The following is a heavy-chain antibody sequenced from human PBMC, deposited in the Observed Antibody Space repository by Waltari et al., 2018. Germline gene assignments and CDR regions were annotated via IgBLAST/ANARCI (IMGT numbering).Heavy chain of an antibody. CDR2: IKSKTDGGTT. D-gene: IGHD1-26*01. CDR1: GFTFSNAW. Sequence: AASGFTFSNAWMNWVRQAPGKGLEWVGRIKSKTDGGTTDYAAPVKGRFTISRNDSKNTLYLQMNSLKTEDTAVYYCSTGVGPSLNYYYAMDVWGQGTTVTVSS. J-gene: IGHJ6*02. V-gene: IGHV3-15*01. CDR3: STGVGPSLNYYYAMDV.